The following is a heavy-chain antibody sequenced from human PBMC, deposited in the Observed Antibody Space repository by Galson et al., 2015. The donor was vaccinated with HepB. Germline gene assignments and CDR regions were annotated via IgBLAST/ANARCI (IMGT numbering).Heavy chain of an antibody. D-gene: IGHD2-8*01. J-gene: IGHJ6*03. CDR1: GFTFSSYA. CDR3: ARAYPTNGVFGRPYYYYYMDV. CDR2: ISYDGSNK. Sequence: SLRLSCAASGFTFSSYAMHWVRQAPGKGLEWVAVISYDGSNKYYADSVKGRFTISRDNSKNTLYLQMNSLRAEDTAVYYCARAYPTNGVFGRPYYYYYMDVWGKGTTVTVSS. V-gene: IGHV3-30-3*01.